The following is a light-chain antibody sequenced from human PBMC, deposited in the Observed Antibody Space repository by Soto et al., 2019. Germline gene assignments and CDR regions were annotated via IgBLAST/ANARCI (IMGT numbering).Light chain of an antibody. CDR2: DIF. Sequence: EIVLTQSPGSLSFSPWERVTLSCRASQNVRSNYLARYQQKPGQAPRLVIYDIFTRATGVPTRISGSGSGTEFTLTISSLQSEDFAVYYCQQYNSWPLTFGGGTKVDIK. CDR3: QQYNSWPLT. V-gene: IGKV3D-15*01. CDR1: QNVRSN. J-gene: IGKJ4*01.